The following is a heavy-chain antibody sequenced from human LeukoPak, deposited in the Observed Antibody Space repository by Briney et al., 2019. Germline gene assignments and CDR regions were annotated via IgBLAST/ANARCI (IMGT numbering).Heavy chain of an antibody. D-gene: IGHD3-9*01. J-gene: IGHJ3*02. CDR1: GXTFSSYG. V-gene: IGHV3-33*01. CDR3: AREDDTAAFDI. CDR2: IWYDGSNK. Sequence: PGRSLRLSWAASGXTFSSYGVHWVRQAPGKGLEWVAVIWYDGSNKYYADSVKGRFTISRDNSKNTLYLQMNSLRAEDTAVYYCAREDDTAAFDIWGQGTMVTVSS.